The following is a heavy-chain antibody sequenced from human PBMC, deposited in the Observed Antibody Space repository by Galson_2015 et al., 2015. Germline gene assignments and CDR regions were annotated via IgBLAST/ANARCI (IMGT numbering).Heavy chain of an antibody. CDR3: AKGINWNSKSQIFDP. D-gene: IGHD1-7*01. CDR1: GFTFSSYA. V-gene: IGHV3-23*01. Sequence: SLRLSCAASGFTFSSYAMNWVRQAPGKGLEWVSAISGSGGSTYYADSVKGRFTISRDNSKNTLYLQMNSLRAEDTAVYYCAKGINWNSKSQIFDPWGQGTLVTVSS. J-gene: IGHJ5*02. CDR2: ISGSGGST.